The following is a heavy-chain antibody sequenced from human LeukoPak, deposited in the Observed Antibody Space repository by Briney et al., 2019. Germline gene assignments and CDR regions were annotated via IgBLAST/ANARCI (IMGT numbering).Heavy chain of an antibody. CDR3: ARRLTQYDCFDP. V-gene: IGHV6-1*01. CDR1: GDSVSSNSVT. D-gene: IGHD2-2*01. J-gene: IGHJ5*02. CDR2: TYYRATWYN. Sequence: SQTLSLTCAISGDSVSSNSVTWNWIRQSPSRGLEWLGRTYYRATWYNDYAVSVKGRITVNPDTSTNQFSLHLNSVPPADTDVYYCARRLTQYDCFDPWGQGILVTVSS.